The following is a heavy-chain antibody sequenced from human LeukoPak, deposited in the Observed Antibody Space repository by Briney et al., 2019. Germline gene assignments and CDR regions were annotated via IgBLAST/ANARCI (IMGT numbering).Heavy chain of an antibody. CDR3: ARQDTAMVAVDV. Sequence: PGGSLRLSCAASGFIFSNSAMNWVRQAPGKGLEWVSSINNDGSYIYYAGSVKGRFTISRDNAKNSLYLRLNSLRVEDTAVYYCARQDTAMVAVDVWGKGTTVTVSS. V-gene: IGHV3-21*01. D-gene: IGHD5-18*01. CDR2: INNDGSYI. CDR1: GFIFSNSA. J-gene: IGHJ6*04.